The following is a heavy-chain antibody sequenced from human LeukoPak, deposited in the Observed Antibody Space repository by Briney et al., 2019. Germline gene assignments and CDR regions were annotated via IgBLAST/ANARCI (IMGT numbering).Heavy chain of an antibody. V-gene: IGHV1-69*05. CDR3: ARGAHSGSYSSWFHP. D-gene: IGHD3-10*01. Sequence: GSSVKVSCKASGGTFNSYAITWVRQAPGQGLEWMGGIIPMFAPARYAQNFQGRVTITTDESTSTAYMELSSLKSEDTAVYYCARGAHSGSYSSWFHPWGQGTLVTVPS. CDR2: IIPMFAPA. CDR1: GGTFNSYA. J-gene: IGHJ5*02.